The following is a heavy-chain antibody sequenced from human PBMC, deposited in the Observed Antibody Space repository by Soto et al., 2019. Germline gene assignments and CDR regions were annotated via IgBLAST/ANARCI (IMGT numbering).Heavy chain of an antibody. Sequence: SETRSLTCPVSGPSISSSSYYCGWIRQPPGKGLEWIGSIYYSGSTYYNPSLKSRVTISVDTSKKQFSLKLSSVNDADTAVYYCAGGIAARTLGYWGQGTLVTFS. CDR2: IYYSGST. CDR3: AGGIAARTLGY. D-gene: IGHD6-6*01. V-gene: IGHV4-39*01. J-gene: IGHJ4*02. CDR1: GPSISSSSYY.